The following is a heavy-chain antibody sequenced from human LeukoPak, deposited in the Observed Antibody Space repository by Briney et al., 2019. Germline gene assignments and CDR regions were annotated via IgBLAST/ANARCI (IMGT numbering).Heavy chain of an antibody. Sequence: GGSLRLSCAASGFTFSSYSMNWVRQAPGKGLEWVSSISSSSSYIYYADSVKGRFTISRDNAKNSLYLQMNSLRAEDTAVYYCARGAFIAARSFDYWGQGTLVTVSS. CDR3: ARGAFIAARSFDY. D-gene: IGHD6-6*01. CDR1: GFTFSSYS. CDR2: ISSSSSYI. V-gene: IGHV3-21*01. J-gene: IGHJ4*02.